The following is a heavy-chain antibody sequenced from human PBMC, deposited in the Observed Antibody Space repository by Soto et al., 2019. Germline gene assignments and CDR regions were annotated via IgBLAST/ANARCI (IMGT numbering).Heavy chain of an antibody. Sequence: GSLRLSCAASGFTFSSYWMHWVRQGPGKGLVWVSRINSDGTGTSYADSVKGRFTISRDDAKNTLYLQMNSLRAEDTAVYYCAREYSTSRYFDYWGQGTLLTVSS. CDR3: AREYSTSRYFDY. D-gene: IGHD6-6*01. CDR2: INSDGTGT. J-gene: IGHJ4*02. V-gene: IGHV3-74*01. CDR1: GFTFSSYW.